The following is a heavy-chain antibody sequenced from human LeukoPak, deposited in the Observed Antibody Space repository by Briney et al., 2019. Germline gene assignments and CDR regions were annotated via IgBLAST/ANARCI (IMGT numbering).Heavy chain of an antibody. CDR3: TTDPQAAGIDY. J-gene: IGHJ4*02. Sequence: GGSLRLSCAASGFTFSSYWMSWVRQAPGKGLEWVGRIKSKTDGGTTDYAAPVKGRFTISRDDSKNTLYLQMNSLKTEDTAVYYCTTDPQAAGIDYWGQGTLVTVSS. CDR1: GFTFSSYW. D-gene: IGHD1-1*01. CDR2: IKSKTDGGTT. V-gene: IGHV3-15*01.